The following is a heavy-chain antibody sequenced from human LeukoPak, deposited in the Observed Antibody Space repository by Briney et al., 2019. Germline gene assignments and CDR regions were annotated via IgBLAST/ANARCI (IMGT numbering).Heavy chain of an antibody. J-gene: IGHJ4*02. CDR3: AKTMVRYFDWFNYFDY. Sequence: ASVKVSCKASGYTFTSYGISWVRQAPGQGLEWMGWISAYNGNTNYAQKLQGRVTMTTDTSTSTAYMELRSLRSDDTAVYYCAKTMVRYFDWFNYFDYWGQGTLVTVSS. V-gene: IGHV1-18*01. CDR2: ISAYNGNT. D-gene: IGHD3-9*01. CDR1: GYTFTSYG.